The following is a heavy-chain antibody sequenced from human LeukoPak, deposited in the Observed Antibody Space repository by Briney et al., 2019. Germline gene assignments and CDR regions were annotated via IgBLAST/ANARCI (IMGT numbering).Heavy chain of an antibody. V-gene: IGHV1-69*05. CDR3: AREHYIAAHRAFDI. J-gene: IGHJ3*02. Sequence: SVKVSCKASGGTFSSYAISWVRQAPGQGLEWMGRIIPIFGTANYAQKFQGRVTITTDESTSTAYTELSSLRSEDTAVYYCAREHYIAAHRAFDIWGQGTMVTVSS. D-gene: IGHD6-6*01. CDR2: IIPIFGTA. CDR1: GGTFSSYA.